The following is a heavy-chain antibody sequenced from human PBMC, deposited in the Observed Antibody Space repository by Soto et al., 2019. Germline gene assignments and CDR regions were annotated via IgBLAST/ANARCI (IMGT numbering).Heavy chain of an antibody. CDR2: IIPILGIA. CDR3: ARVTTVTRGYFDY. D-gene: IGHD4-17*01. CDR1: GGTFSSYT. J-gene: IGHJ4*02. Sequence: QVQLVQSGAEVKKPGSSVKVSCKASGGTFSSYTISWVRQAPGQGLEWMGRIIPILGIANYAQKFQGRVTITADKSTSTAYMELSSLRSEDTAVYYCARVTTVTRGYFDYWGQGTLVTVSS. V-gene: IGHV1-69*02.